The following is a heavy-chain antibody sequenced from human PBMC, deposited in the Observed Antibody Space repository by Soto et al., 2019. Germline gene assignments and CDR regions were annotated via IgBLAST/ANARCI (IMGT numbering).Heavy chain of an antibody. CDR2: ISYSADKT. D-gene: IGHD1-7*01. Sequence: EVQLLESGGGLVQPGGSLRLSCAASGFTFNTYVMNWVRQAPGKGLEWVSTISYSADKTHYADSVKGRFTISRDNSRDNLFLQMNRLRADDAAVYYCARRARTATPKRGAFDVWGQGTMVTVSS. V-gene: IGHV3-23*01. CDR1: GFTFNTYV. J-gene: IGHJ3*01. CDR3: ARRARTATPKRGAFDV.